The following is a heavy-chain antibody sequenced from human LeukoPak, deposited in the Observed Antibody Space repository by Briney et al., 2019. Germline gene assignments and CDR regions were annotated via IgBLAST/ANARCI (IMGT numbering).Heavy chain of an antibody. V-gene: IGHV3-23*01. CDR3: AKPRPNHYDSSGFYSYFDY. J-gene: IGHJ4*02. Sequence: PGGSLRLSCTASGFTFSSNAMSWVRQAPGKGLEWVSAMSGSGGSTYYADSVKGRFTISRDNSKNTLYLQMNSLRAEDTAVYYCAKPRPNHYDSSGFYSYFDYWGQGTLVTVSS. CDR2: MSGSGGST. CDR1: GFTFSSNA. D-gene: IGHD3-22*01.